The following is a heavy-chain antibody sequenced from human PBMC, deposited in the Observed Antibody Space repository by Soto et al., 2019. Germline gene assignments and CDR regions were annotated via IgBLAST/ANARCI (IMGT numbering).Heavy chain of an antibody. CDR1: GFTFSDYY. D-gene: IGHD3-10*01. Sequence: PGGSLRLSCAASGFTFSDYYMSWIRQAPGKGLEWVSYISSSGSTIYYADSVKGRFTISRDNAKNSLYLQMNSLRAEDTAVYYCARVMVRGVDWFDPWGQGTLVTVSS. CDR2: ISSSGSTI. V-gene: IGHV3-11*01. J-gene: IGHJ5*02. CDR3: ARVMVRGVDWFDP.